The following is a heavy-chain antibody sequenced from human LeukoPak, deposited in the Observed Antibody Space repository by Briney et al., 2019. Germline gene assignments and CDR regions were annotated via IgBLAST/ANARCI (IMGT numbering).Heavy chain of an antibody. D-gene: IGHD4-23*01. V-gene: IGHV3-30-3*01. CDR1: GFIFSSYA. Sequence: GGSLRLSCAASGFIFSSYAMHWVRQAPGKGLEWVAVISYDGSNKYYADSVKGRFTISRDNSKNTLYLQMNSLRAEDTAVYYCARERHGGYVDYWGQGTLVTVSS. CDR2: ISYDGSNK. CDR3: ARERHGGYVDY. J-gene: IGHJ4*02.